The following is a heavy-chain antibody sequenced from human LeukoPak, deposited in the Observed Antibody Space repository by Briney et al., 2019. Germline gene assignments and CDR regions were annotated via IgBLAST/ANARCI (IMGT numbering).Heavy chain of an antibody. CDR1: GFTFSSYA. CDR2: ISGSGGST. V-gene: IGHV3-23*01. CDR3: TTDIVATIRIGIDY. J-gene: IGHJ4*02. D-gene: IGHD5-12*01. Sequence: GGSLRLSCAASGFTFSSYAMSWVRQAPGKGLEWVSAISGSGGSTYYADSVKGRFTISRDNSKNTLYLQMNSLRAEDTAVYYCTTDIVATIRIGIDYWGQGTLVTVSS.